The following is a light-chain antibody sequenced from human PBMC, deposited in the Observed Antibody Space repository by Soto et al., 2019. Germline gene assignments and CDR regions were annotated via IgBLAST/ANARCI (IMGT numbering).Light chain of an antibody. CDR2: EAS. CDR1: SSDVGGYNY. V-gene: IGLV2-8*01. Sequence: QSALTQPPSASGTPGQSVTISCTGTSSDVGGYNYVSWYQQHPGKAPKLMIYEASKRPSGIPDRFSGSKSGNTASLTVSGLQAEDEADYYYSSYAGSNNLVFGGGSKVTAL. J-gene: IGLJ2*01. CDR3: SSYAGSNNLV.